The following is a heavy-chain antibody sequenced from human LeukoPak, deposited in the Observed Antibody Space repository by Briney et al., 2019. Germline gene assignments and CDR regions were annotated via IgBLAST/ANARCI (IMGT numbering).Heavy chain of an antibody. CDR2: ISWNSGSI. D-gene: IGHD5-12*01. J-gene: IGHJ6*02. CDR1: GFTFDDYA. V-gene: IGHV3-9*01. Sequence: PGGSLRLSCAAPGFTFDDYAMHWVRQAPGKGLEWVSGISWNSGSIGYADSVKGRFTISRDNAKNSLYLQMNSLRAEDTALYYCAKDSGYDLEGYGMDVWGQGTTVTVSS. CDR3: AKDSGYDLEGYGMDV.